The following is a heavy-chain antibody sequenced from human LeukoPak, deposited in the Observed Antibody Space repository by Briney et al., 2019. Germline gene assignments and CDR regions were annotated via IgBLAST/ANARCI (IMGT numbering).Heavy chain of an antibody. Sequence: SETLSLTCTVSGGSISSSSYYWGWIRQPPGKGLEWIGSIYYSGSTYYNPSLKSRVTISVDTSKNQFSLKLSSVTAADTAVYYCARRGYDILTGPLNAFDIWGQGTMVTVSS. CDR2: IYYSGST. CDR3: ARRGYDILTGPLNAFDI. D-gene: IGHD3-9*01. CDR1: GGSISSSSYY. V-gene: IGHV4-39*01. J-gene: IGHJ3*02.